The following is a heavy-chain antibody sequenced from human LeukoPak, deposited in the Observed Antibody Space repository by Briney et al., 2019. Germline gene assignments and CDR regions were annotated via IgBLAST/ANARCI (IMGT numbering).Heavy chain of an antibody. V-gene: IGHV1-24*01. CDR2: FDPEDGET. CDR1: GYTLTELS. D-gene: IGHD3-10*01. CDR3: ATVAITMVRGASPLDY. Sequence: ASVKVSCKVSGYTLTELSTHWVRQAPGKGLEWMGGFDPEDGETIYAQKFQGRVTMTEDTSTDTAYMELSSLRSEDTAVYYCATVAITMVRGASPLDYWGQGTLVTVSS. J-gene: IGHJ4*02.